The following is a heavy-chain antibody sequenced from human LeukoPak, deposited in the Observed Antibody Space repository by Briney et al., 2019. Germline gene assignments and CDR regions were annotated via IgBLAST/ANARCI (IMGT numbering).Heavy chain of an antibody. D-gene: IGHD3-10*01. CDR1: GYTFTSYA. Sequence: GASVKVSCKTSGYTFTSYAMNWVRQAPGQGLEFMGWINTGTGNPTYAQGFTGRFVSSLDTSVSTAYLQISTLKPEDTAAYYCASFGAHSFGYWGQGTLVTVSS. CDR3: ASFGAHSFGY. J-gene: IGHJ4*02. CDR2: INTGTGNP. V-gene: IGHV7-4-1*02.